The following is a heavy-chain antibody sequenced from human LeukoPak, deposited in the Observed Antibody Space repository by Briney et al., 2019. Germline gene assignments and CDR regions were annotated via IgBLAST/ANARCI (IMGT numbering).Heavy chain of an antibody. J-gene: IGHJ4*02. V-gene: IGHV3-23*01. CDR3: ARKNGLDY. CDR1: GFAFSRYG. CDR2: ISDSGDST. Sequence: GGSLRLSCAASGFAFSRYGMAWVRQAPGKGLEWVSTISDSGDSTYYADSVKGRFTISRDNSKNTLYLQMNSLRAEDTAVYYCARKNGLDYWGQGTLVTVSS.